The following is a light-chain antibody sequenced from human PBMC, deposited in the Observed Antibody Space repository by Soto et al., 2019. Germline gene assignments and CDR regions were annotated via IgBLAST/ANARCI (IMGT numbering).Light chain of an antibody. CDR3: LQRLQVPPS. CDR2: ELS. Sequence: DIVMTQTPLSLSVTPGQPASISCKSSQSLLYSNGKTSLYWNLQKPGQSPQLLIYELSNRFSGVPDWFGRSGAGTDFTATIRRVEAEAVGMYYCLQRLQVPPSFGQGTKLSIQ. CDR1: QSLLYSNGKTS. V-gene: IGKV2D-29*02. J-gene: IGKJ2*01.